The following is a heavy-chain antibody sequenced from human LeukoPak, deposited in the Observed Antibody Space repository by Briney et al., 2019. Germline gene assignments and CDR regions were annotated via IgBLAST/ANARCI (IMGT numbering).Heavy chain of an antibody. D-gene: IGHD2-21*01. J-gene: IGHJ4*02. Sequence: ASVKVSCKASGYTFTSYYMHWVRQAPGQGLEWMGIINPSGGSTSYAQKFQVRVTMTRDTSTSTVYMELSSLRSEDTAVYYCAREDELVGIQHTYFDYWGQGTLVTVSS. CDR2: INPSGGST. CDR1: GYTFTSYY. CDR3: AREDELVGIQHTYFDY. V-gene: IGHV1-46*01.